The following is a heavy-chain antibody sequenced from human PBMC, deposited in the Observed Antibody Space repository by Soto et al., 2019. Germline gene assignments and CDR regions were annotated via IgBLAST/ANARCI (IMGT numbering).Heavy chain of an antibody. CDR2: ISWNSGSI. J-gene: IGHJ6*03. V-gene: IGHV3-9*01. D-gene: IGHD6-19*01. CDR1: GFSFDDYA. CDR3: AKAAYTSFRENYYYFYMDV. Sequence: EVQLVESGGGLIQPGRSLRLSCAASGFSFDDYAMHWVRQAPGKGLEWVSGISWNSGSIGYADSVKGRFTISRDNAKKSLYLQMNSLRVEDTALYYCAKAAYTSFRENYYYFYMDVWGKGTTVTVSS.